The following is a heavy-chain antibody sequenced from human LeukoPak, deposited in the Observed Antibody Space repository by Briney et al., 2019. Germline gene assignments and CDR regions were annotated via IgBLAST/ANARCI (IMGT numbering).Heavy chain of an antibody. J-gene: IGHJ5*02. V-gene: IGHV5-10-1*01. D-gene: IGHD7-27*01. CDR2: IDPSDSYT. CDR1: GYSFTSYW. CDR3: ARRTGVEWFDP. Sequence: GEFLKISCKGSGYSFTSYWISWVRQMPGKGLEWMGRIDPSDSYTKYSPSFQGHVTISADKSISTAYLQWSSLKASDTAMYYCARRTGVEWFDPWGQGTLVTVSS.